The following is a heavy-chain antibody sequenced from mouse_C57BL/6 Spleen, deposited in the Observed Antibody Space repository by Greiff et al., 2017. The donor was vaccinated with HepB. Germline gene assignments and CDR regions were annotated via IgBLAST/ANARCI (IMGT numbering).Heavy chain of an antibody. CDR1: GYTFTDYY. J-gene: IGHJ2*01. CDR3: ARSSPMVYFDY. D-gene: IGHD1-1*02. CDR2: IYPGSGNT. V-gene: IGHV1-76*01. Sequence: QVQLQQSGAELVRPGASVKLSCKASGYTFTDYYINWVKQRPGQGLEWIARIYPGSGNTYYNEKFKGKATLTAEKSSSTAYMQLSSLTSEDSAVYFCARSSPMVYFDYWGQGTTLTVSS.